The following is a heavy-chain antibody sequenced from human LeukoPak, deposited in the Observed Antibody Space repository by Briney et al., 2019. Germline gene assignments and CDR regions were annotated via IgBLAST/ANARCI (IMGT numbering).Heavy chain of an antibody. CDR1: GFTFSDYY. D-gene: IGHD6-13*01. V-gene: IGHV3-11*01. Sequence: GGSLRLSCTASGFTFSDYYMSWIRQAPGKGLEWVSYIDNSGSTIYYAGSVKGRFTISRDNAKNSVYLQMKSLRAEDTAVYYCARRKHSSGWSPNEYYFDYWGQGTLVTVSS. CDR2: IDNSGSTI. J-gene: IGHJ4*02. CDR3: ARRKHSSGWSPNEYYFDY.